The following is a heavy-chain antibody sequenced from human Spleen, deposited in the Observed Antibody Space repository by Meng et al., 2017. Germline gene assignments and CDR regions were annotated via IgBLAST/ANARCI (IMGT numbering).Heavy chain of an antibody. D-gene: IGHD3-22*01. CDR1: GFTFSSYS. CDR2: ISSSSSYI. Sequence: GGSLRLSCAASGFTFSSYSMNWVRQAPGKGLEWVSSISSSSSYIYYADSVKGRFTISRDNAKNTLYLQMNSLRAEDTAVYYCARGPYYYDSSGYTVDYWAQGTLVTVSS. CDR3: ARGPYYYDSSGYTVDY. J-gene: IGHJ4*02. V-gene: IGHV3-21*01.